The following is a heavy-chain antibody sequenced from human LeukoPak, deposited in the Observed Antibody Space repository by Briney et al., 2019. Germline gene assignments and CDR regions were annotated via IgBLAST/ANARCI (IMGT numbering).Heavy chain of an antibody. D-gene: IGHD3-22*01. Sequence: LAGGSLRLSCAATGFIFTNYAIHWVRQAPGKGLEWVAVISYDGSNKYYADSVKGRFTISRDNSKNTLYLQMNSLRAEDTAVYYCAKGDSSGYYVVTRRPLDYWGQGTLVTVSS. CDR2: ISYDGSNK. V-gene: IGHV3-30*04. CDR3: AKGDSSGYYVVTRRPLDY. CDR1: GFIFTNYA. J-gene: IGHJ4*02.